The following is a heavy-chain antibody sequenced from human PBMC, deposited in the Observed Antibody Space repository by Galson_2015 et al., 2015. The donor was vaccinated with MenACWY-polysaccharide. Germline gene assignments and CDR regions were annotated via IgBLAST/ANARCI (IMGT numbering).Heavy chain of an antibody. CDR2: IKQDGSEK. V-gene: IGHV3-7*01. CDR3: ARDSGRGGTSY. D-gene: IGHD4-23*01. J-gene: IGHJ4*02. CDR1: GFTFSSYW. Sequence: SLRVSCAASGFTFSSYWMCWVRQAPGKGLEWVANIKQDGSEKYYVDSVKGRFTISRDNAKNSLYLQMNSLRGEDTAVYYCARDSGRGGTSYSGQGTLVTVSS.